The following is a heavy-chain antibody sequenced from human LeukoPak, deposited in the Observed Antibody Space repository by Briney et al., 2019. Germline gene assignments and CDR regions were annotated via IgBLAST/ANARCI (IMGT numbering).Heavy chain of an antibody. J-gene: IGHJ4*02. CDR3: ARQNGVYSSSWYSGPFDY. CDR1: GGSISTSSYY. D-gene: IGHD6-13*01. CDR2: FYYSVGT. Sequence: SETLSLTCTVSGGSISTSSYYWAWIRQPPGKGLEWIGSFYYSVGTSYNPSLKSRVTISVDTSKNQFSLKLSSVTAADTAVYYCARQNGVYSSSWYSGPFDYWGQGTLVTVSS. V-gene: IGHV4-39*01.